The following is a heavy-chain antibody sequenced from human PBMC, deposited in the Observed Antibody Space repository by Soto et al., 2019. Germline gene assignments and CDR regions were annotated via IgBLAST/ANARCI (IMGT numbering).Heavy chain of an antibody. CDR1: GVTFKYYG. CDR3: ARDGWGSNWYFDL. V-gene: IGHV3-30*03. Sequence: PWVSLRLSCVAPGVTFKYYGRHWVRKAPGKGLEWVAVISYDGKQTYYADSVKGRFTISKDKSKRTLFLQMNSLRVDDTAVYYCARDGWGSNWYFDLWGRGTLVTVSS. D-gene: IGHD3-16*01. J-gene: IGHJ2*01. CDR2: ISYDGKQT.